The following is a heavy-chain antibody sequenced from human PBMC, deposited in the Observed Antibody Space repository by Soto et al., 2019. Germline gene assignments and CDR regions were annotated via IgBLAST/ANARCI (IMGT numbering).Heavy chain of an antibody. Sequence: SETLSLTCTVSGGSITSTDGYWRWIRQPPGKGLEWIGYISYSGFTLYNPSLQSRVTISVDTSKNQFSLDLNSVTAADTAVYYCARVTWFAELSFDYWGQGTVVTVS. D-gene: IGHD3-10*01. V-gene: IGHV4-30-4*01. CDR2: ISYSGFT. J-gene: IGHJ4*02. CDR1: GGSITSTDGY. CDR3: ARVTWFAELSFDY.